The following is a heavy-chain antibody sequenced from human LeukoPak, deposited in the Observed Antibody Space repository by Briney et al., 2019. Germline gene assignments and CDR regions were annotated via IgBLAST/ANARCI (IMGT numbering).Heavy chain of an antibody. J-gene: IGHJ6*02. CDR3: ARDSLGYCSSTSCPQYYYYGMDV. Sequence: ASVKVSCKASGYTFTSYGISWVRQAPGQGLEWMGWISAYNGNTNYAQKLQGRVTMTTDTSTSTAYMELRSLRSDDRAVYYCARDSLGYCSSTSCPQYYYYGMDVWGQGTTVTVSS. CDR1: GYTFTSYG. D-gene: IGHD2-2*01. CDR2: ISAYNGNT. V-gene: IGHV1-18*01.